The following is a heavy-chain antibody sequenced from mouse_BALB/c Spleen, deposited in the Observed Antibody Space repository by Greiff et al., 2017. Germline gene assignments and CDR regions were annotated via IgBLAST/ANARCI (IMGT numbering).Heavy chain of an antibody. J-gene: IGHJ2*01. CDR1: GFTFSSYA. CDR3: AREDLYYFDY. CDR2: ISSGGST. Sequence: EVHLVESGGGLVKPGGSLKLSCAASGFTFSSYAMSWVRQTPEKRLEWVASISSGGSTYYPDSVKGRFTISSDNARNILYLQMSSLRSEDTAMYYCAREDLYYFDYWGQGTTLTVSS. V-gene: IGHV5-6-5*01.